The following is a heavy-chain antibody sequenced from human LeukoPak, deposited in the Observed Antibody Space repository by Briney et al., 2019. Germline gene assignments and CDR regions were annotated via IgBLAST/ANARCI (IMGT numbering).Heavy chain of an antibody. CDR3: ARDALLRYFDWALYYYYYYGMDV. Sequence: PGGSLRLSCAASGFTFSSYAMHWVRQAPGKGLEWVAVISYDGNNKYYADSVKGRFTISRDNSKNTLYLQMNSLRAEDTAVYYCARDALLRYFDWALYYYYYYGMDVWGQGTTVTVSS. V-gene: IGHV3-30-3*01. CDR2: ISYDGNNK. CDR1: GFTFSSYA. J-gene: IGHJ6*02. D-gene: IGHD3-9*01.